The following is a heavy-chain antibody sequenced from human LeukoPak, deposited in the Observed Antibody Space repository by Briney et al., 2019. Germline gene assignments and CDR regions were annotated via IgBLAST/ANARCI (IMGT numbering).Heavy chain of an antibody. V-gene: IGHV3-15*01. J-gene: IGHJ6*04. D-gene: IGHD2-2*01. CDR1: GFTFSNAW. CDR2: IKSKTDGGTT. Sequence: GGSLRLSCAASGFTFSNAWMSWVRQAPGKGLEWVGRIKSKTDGGTTDYAAPVKGRFTISRDDSKNTLYLQMNSLKTEDTAVYYCTTKPCSSTSCYYHYGMDVWGKGTTVTVSS. CDR3: TTKPCSSTSCYYHYGMDV.